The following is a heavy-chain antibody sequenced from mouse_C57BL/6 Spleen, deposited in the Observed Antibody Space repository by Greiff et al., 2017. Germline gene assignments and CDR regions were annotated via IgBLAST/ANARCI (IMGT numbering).Heavy chain of an antibody. V-gene: IGHV1-80*01. D-gene: IGHD2-4*01. Sequence: QVQLQQSGAELVKPGASVKISCKASGYAFSSYWMTWLKQRPGKGLEWIGQIYPGDGDTNYNGKFKGKATLTADKSSSTAYMQLSSLTSEDSAVYFCAREYEYVAMDYWGQGTSVTVSS. J-gene: IGHJ4*01. CDR3: AREYEYVAMDY. CDR2: IYPGDGDT. CDR1: GYAFSSYW.